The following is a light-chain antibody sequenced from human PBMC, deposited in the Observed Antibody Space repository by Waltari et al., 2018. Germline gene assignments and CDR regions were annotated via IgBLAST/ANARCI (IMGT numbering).Light chain of an antibody. J-gene: IGKJ1*01. CDR2: LGS. CDR3: MQSLQTLWT. V-gene: IGKV2-28*01. CDR1: QSPLHSNGYNY. Sequence: DIVVTQSPLSLPVTPGEPASISCRSSQSPLHSNGYNYLDWYLQKPGQSPQLLIYLGSNRASGVPDRFSGSGSGTDFTLKISRVEAEDVGVYYCMQSLQTLWTFGQGTKVEIK.